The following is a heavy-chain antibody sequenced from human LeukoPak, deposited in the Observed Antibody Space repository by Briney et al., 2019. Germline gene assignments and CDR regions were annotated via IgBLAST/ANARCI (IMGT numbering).Heavy chain of an antibody. CDR2: ISSNSEYT. V-gene: IGHV3-11*05. CDR1: GFMFSDYF. J-gene: IGHJ4*02. D-gene: IGHD2-8*01. Sequence: SGGSLRLSCAASGFMFSDYFMSWIRQAPGKELEWISYISSNSEYTKYADSVKGRFTISRDNAKKSLYLQMNSLRAEDTAVYYCARDNGNKYYFDYWGQGTLVTVSS. CDR3: ARDNGNKYYFDY.